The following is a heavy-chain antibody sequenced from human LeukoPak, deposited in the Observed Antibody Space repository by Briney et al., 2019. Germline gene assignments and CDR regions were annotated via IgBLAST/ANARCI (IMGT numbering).Heavy chain of an antibody. D-gene: IGHD1-26*01. CDR2: MNPNNGGT. V-gene: IGHV1-2*02. CDR1: VYTFTGDY. Sequence: ASVKVSCKASVYTFTGDYMHWVRQAPGQGLEWMGWMNPNNGGTNYARKFRGRVTMTRDTSISTAYMELSRLRSDDTAVYYCARVETGSWNFDYWGQGTLVTVSS. CDR3: ARVETGSWNFDY. J-gene: IGHJ4*02.